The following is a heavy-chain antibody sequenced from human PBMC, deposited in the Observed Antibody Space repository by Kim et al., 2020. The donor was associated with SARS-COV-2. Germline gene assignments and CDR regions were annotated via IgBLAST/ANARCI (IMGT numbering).Heavy chain of an antibody. V-gene: IGHV4-39*01. CDR3: ARHVYWFDP. CDR2: IYYSGTT. J-gene: IGHJ5*02. CDR1: GGSISSSGYY. Sequence: SETLSLTCTVSGGSISSSGYYWGWSRQPPGKGLEWIASIYYSGTTYYNPSLKSRVTISVDTSNNHLSLKLRFVTAADTAVYYCARHVYWFDPWGQGTLVTVSS.